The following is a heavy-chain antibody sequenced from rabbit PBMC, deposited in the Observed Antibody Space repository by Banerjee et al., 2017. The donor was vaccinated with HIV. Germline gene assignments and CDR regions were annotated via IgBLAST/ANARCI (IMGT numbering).Heavy chain of an antibody. J-gene: IGHJ6*01. CDR2: INPVFGST. V-gene: IGHV1S7*01. D-gene: IGHD4-2*01. CDR3: ARLGLIVGGIGNL. Sequence: QLKESGGGLVQPGGSLKLSCKASGFDFSNYYVSWVRQAPGKGLEWIGYINPVFGSTYYASWVNGRFTISSHDAQNTLYLQLNSLTAADTATYFCARLGLIVGGIGNLRGPGTLVTVS. CDR1: GFDFSNYY.